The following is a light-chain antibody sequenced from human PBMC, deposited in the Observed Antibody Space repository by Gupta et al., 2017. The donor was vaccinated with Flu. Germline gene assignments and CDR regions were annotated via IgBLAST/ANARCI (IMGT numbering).Light chain of an antibody. Sequence: IQLPQSPSSLSPSVGDRVTITCRASQSISSYLNWYQQKPGKAPKLLIYAASSLQSGVPSRFSGSGSGTDFTLTISSLQPEDFATYYCQQSYSTPRTFGQGTKVEIK. V-gene: IGKV1-39*01. CDR3: QQSYSTPRT. CDR2: AAS. J-gene: IGKJ1*01. CDR1: QSISSY.